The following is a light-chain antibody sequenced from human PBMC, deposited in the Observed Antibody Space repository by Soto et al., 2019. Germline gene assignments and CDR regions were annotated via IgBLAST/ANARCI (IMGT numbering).Light chain of an antibody. CDR1: QSVLYSSNNKNY. CDR3: EQYYSTPWT. Sequence: DIVMTQSPDSLAVSLGERATINCKSSQSVLYSSNNKNYLAWYQQKPGQPPKLLIYWASTRESRVPDRFSGSGSWTAVSLTTSSLQAEDVAVYYCEQYYSTPWTFGQGTKVEIK. CDR2: WAS. V-gene: IGKV4-1*01. J-gene: IGKJ1*01.